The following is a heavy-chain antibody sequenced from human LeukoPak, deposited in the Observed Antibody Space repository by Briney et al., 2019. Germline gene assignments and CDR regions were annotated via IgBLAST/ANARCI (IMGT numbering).Heavy chain of an antibody. V-gene: IGHV7-4-1*02. Sequence: GAAVRVSSKASGYTFTSYAMNWVRQAPGQGREWMGWINTNTGNPTYAQGFSGRFVFSLDTSVSTAYLQISSLKAEDTAVYYCARDSLYGMDVWGQGTTVTVSS. CDR3: ARDSLYGMDV. CDR1: GYTFTSYA. J-gene: IGHJ6*02. CDR2: INTNTGNP.